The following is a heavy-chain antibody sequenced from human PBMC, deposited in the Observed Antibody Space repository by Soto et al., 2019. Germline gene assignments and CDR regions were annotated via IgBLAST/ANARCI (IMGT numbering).Heavy chain of an antibody. D-gene: IGHD3-22*01. CDR1: GCTFSSYD. Sequence: GGSLRLSCAASGCTFSSYDMHWVRQATGKGLEWVSAIGTAGDTYYPGSVKGRFTISRENAKNSLYLQMNSLRAGDTAVYYCARAVYDSSGYSSAFDYWGQGTLVTVSS. J-gene: IGHJ4*02. CDR2: IGTAGDT. V-gene: IGHV3-13*04. CDR3: ARAVYDSSGYSSAFDY.